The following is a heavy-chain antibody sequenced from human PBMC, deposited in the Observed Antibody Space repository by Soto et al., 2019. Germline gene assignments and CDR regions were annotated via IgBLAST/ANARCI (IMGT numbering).Heavy chain of an antibody. CDR2: IYYSGST. CDR3: ARHVYSRDYGAMVGPYWFDP. CDR1: DGSISSSSYY. J-gene: IGHJ5*02. D-gene: IGHD4-17*01. Sequence: SETLCLTCTVSDGSISSSSYYCGWIRQPPGKGLDWIGSIYYSGSTYYNPSLKSRVTISVDTSKNQFSLKLSSVTAADTAVYYCARHVYSRDYGAMVGPYWFDPWGHGTLVTVSS. V-gene: IGHV4-39*01.